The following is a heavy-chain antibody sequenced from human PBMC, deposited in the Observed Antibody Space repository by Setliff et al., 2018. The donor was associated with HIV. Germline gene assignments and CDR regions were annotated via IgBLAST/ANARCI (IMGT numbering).Heavy chain of an antibody. Sequence: PGESLTLSCKGSGYSFTSYWIGWVRQMPGKGLEWMGIIYPGDSDTRYSPSFQGQVTISADKSISTAYLQWSSLKASDTATYYCALRAFCTTPNCSAANYMDVWGKGTRSPSP. CDR3: ALRAFCTTPNCSAANYMDV. J-gene: IGHJ6*03. D-gene: IGHD2-2*01. V-gene: IGHV5-51*01. CDR1: GYSFTSYW. CDR2: IYPGDSDT.